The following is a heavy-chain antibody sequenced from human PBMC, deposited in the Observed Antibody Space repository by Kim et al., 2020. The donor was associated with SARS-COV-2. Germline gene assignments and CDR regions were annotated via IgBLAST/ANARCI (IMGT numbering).Heavy chain of an antibody. V-gene: IGHV3-23*01. Sequence: GGSLRLSCAASGFTFSSYAMSWVRQAPGKGLEWVSAISGSGGSTYYAASVKGRFTISRDNSKNTLYLQMNSLRAEDTAVYSCANGGDGYSDAFDIWGQGTMVTVSS. D-gene: IGHD2-15*01. J-gene: IGHJ3*02. CDR1: GFTFSSYA. CDR3: ANGGDGYSDAFDI. CDR2: ISGSGGST.